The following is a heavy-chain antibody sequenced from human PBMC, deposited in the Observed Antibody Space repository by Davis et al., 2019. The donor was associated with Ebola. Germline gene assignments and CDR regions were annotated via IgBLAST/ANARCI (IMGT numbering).Heavy chain of an antibody. CDR1: GFTFSSYA. J-gene: IGHJ4*02. CDR3: ARDRGGYSYGYRLDY. D-gene: IGHD5-18*01. Sequence: GESLKISCAASGFTFSSYAMHWVRQAPGKGLEYVSAISSNGGSTYYANSVKGRFTISRDNSKNTLYLQMNSLRAEDTAVYYCARDRGGYSYGYRLDYWGQGTLVTVSS. V-gene: IGHV3-64*01. CDR2: ISSNGGST.